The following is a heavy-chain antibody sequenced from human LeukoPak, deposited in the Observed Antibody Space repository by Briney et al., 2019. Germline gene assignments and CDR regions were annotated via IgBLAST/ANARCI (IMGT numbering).Heavy chain of an antibody. CDR2: ISYDGSNK. Sequence: GASLRLSCAASGFTFSNYAMSWVRQAPGKGLEWVAVISYDGSNKYYADSVKGRFTISRDNSKNTLYLQMNSLRAEDTAVYYCARVLSGYPRRDYYYGMDVWGKGTTVTVSS. V-gene: IGHV3-30*04. J-gene: IGHJ6*04. D-gene: IGHD3-9*01. CDR1: GFTFSNYA. CDR3: ARVLSGYPRRDYYYGMDV.